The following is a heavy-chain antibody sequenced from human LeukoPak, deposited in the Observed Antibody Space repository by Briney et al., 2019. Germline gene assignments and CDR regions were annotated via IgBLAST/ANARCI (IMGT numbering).Heavy chain of an antibody. CDR2: INHSGST. CDR1: GGSFSGYY. CDR3: AGNHYDLWSGYYIALDY. D-gene: IGHD3-3*01. V-gene: IGHV4-34*01. J-gene: IGHJ4*02. Sequence: SETLSLTCAVYGGSFSGYYWSWIRQPPGKGLEWIGEINHSGSTNYNPSLKSRVTISVDTSKNQFSLKLSSVTAADTAVYYCAGNHYDLWSGYYIALDYWGQGTLVTVSS.